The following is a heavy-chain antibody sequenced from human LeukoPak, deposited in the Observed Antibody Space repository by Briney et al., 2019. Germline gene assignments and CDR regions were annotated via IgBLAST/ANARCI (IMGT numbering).Heavy chain of an antibody. Sequence: AGGSLRLSCAASGFTFSSYWMHWVRQAPGKGLVWVSRINSDGISTIYADSVKGRFTISRDNAKNTLYLQMNSLRAEDTAVYYCARAGVTYYYDSTFDYWGQGTLVTVSS. CDR3: ARAGVTYYYDSTFDY. J-gene: IGHJ4*02. D-gene: IGHD3-22*01. V-gene: IGHV3-74*01. CDR2: INSDGIST. CDR1: GFTFSSYW.